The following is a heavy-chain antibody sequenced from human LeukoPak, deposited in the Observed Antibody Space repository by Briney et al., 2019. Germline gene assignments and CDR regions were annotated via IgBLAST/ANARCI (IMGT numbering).Heavy chain of an antibody. J-gene: IGHJ4*02. D-gene: IGHD3-10*01. Sequence: ASVKVSCKASGYTFTMYYIHWVRQAPGQGLEWMGWINPNSGGTNYAQKFQGRVTMTRDTSISTAYMELSRLRSDDTAVYYCARGGSGSVYLADYWGQGTLVTVSS. CDR1: GYTFTMYY. CDR3: ARGGSGSVYLADY. V-gene: IGHV1-2*02. CDR2: INPNSGGT.